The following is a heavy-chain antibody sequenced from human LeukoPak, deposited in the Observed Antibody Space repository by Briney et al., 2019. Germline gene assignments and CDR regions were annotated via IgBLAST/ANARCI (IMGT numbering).Heavy chain of an antibody. CDR1: GYTFTSYD. J-gene: IGHJ6*02. D-gene: IGHD1-26*01. Sequence: ASVKVSCTASGYTFTSYDINWVRQATGQGLEWMGWMNTNSGNTDYAQKFQGRVTMTRNTSISTAYMELSSLRSEDTAVYYCARGGGSYYYYGMDVWGQGTTVTVSS. CDR3: ARGGGSYYYYGMDV. V-gene: IGHV1-8*01. CDR2: MNTNSGNT.